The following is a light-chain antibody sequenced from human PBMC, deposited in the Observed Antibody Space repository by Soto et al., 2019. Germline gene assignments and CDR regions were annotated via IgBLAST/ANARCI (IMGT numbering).Light chain of an antibody. CDR3: QAWDSSTRVV. Sequence: SYELTQPPSXXXXXXXXXXITCSGDKLGDKYACWYQQKPGQSPVLVIYQDSKRPSGIPERFSGSNSGNTATLTISGTQAMDEADYYCQAWDSSTRVVFGGGTQLTVL. J-gene: IGLJ2*01. V-gene: IGLV3-1*01. CDR2: QDS. CDR1: KLGDKY.